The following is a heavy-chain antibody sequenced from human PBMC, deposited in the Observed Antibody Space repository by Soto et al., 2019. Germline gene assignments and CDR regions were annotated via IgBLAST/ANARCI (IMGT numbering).Heavy chain of an antibody. V-gene: IGHV3-9*01. Sequence: EVQLVESGGGSVQPGRSLRLSCAASGFSFDDHGMHWVRQGPGKGLEWVSGISWNSGDIYYADSVKGRFTISRDNAERSLYLQMNSLRTEDTALYYCAKDNDLDRDGPFDYWGQGILVTVSS. D-gene: IGHD2-2*03. CDR3: AKDNDLDRDGPFDY. CDR1: GFSFDDHG. CDR2: ISWNSGDI. J-gene: IGHJ4*02.